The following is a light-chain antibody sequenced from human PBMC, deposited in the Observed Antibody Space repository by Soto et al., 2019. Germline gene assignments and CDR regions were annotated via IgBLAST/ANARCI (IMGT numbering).Light chain of an antibody. J-gene: IGKJ1*01. CDR1: RSVYSN. CDR2: GAS. V-gene: IGKV3-15*01. Sequence: EIVMTQSPATLSVSPGDRATLSCRASRSVYSNLAWNQQKPGQAPRLLIYGASTRATGVPARFSGSGSGTDFTLTISSLQSEDFAVYYCQQYSNWPPTFGQGTKVEIK. CDR3: QQYSNWPPT.